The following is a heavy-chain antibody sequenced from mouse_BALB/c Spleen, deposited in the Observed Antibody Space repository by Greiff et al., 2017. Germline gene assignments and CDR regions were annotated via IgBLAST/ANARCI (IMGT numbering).Heavy chain of an antibody. D-gene: IGHD2-4*01. CDR1: GYTFTSYW. J-gene: IGHJ4*01. Sequence: QVQLQQPGAELVKPGASVKLSCKASGYTFTSYWMHWVKQRPGQGLEWIGEIDPSDSYTNYNQKFKGKATLTVDKSSSTAYMQLSSLTSEDSAVYYCARSTMITTRGYYYAMDYWGQGTSVTVSS. CDR3: ARSTMITTRGYYYAMDY. CDR2: IDPSDSYT. V-gene: IGHV1-69*02.